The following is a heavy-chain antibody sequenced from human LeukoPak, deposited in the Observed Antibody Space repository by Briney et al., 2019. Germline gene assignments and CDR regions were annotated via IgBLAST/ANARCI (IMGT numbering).Heavy chain of an antibody. D-gene: IGHD5-12*01. J-gene: IGHJ4*02. CDR2: PYYSGSP. Sequence: SETLSLTPSVPGGSPSRYYWRWIWQPPGKGLEWIGYPYYSGSPYYSPSLESRLTLSVDTSQNQFSLNLSSVTAADTAVYYCARDVEGAAIGHFFDYWGQGILVTVSS. V-gene: IGHV4-59*01. CDR1: GGSPSRYY. CDR3: ARDVEGAAIGHFFDY.